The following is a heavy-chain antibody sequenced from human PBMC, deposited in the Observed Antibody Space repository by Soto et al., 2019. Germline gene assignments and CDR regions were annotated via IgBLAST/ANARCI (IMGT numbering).Heavy chain of an antibody. Sequence: SDTLSLTCTVSGGSISSYYWSWIRQPPGKGLEWIGYIYYSGSTNYNPSLKSRVTISVDTSKNQFSLKLSSVTAADTAVYYCARGADSGSYYSWFDPWGQGTLVTVSS. V-gene: IGHV4-59*01. D-gene: IGHD3-10*01. CDR3: ARGADSGSYYSWFDP. CDR1: GGSISSYY. J-gene: IGHJ5*02. CDR2: IYYSGST.